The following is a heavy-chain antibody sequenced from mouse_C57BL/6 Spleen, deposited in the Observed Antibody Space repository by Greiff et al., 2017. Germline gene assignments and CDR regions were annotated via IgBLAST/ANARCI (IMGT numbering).Heavy chain of an antibody. CDR1: GYTFTSYG. J-gene: IGHJ2*01. CDR3: AREDYYGTPCDD. D-gene: IGHD1-1*01. Sequence: QVQLKESGAELARPGASVKLSCKASGYTFTSYGISWVKQSTGQGLEWIGEIYPRSGNTYYNEKFKGKATLTADKSSSTAYMELRSLTSEDSAVYFCAREDYYGTPCDDWGQGTTLTVSS. V-gene: IGHV1-81*01. CDR2: IYPRSGNT.